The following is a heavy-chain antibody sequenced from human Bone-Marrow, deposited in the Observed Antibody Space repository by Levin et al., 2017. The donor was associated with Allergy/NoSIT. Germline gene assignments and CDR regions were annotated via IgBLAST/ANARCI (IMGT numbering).Heavy chain of an antibody. D-gene: IGHD3-3*01. CDR1: GYTFAAYQ. V-gene: IGHV1-2*06. Sequence: ASVKVSCKASGYTFAAYQMHWVRQAPGQGLEWMGRINPNSGGTKYAQSFQGRVTLTRDSSISTAYMELSRLRSDDTAVYYCARDRGDSYDFYSGYHWFDPWGQGILVTVSS. J-gene: IGHJ5*02. CDR3: ARDRGDSYDFYSGYHWFDP. CDR2: INPNSGGT.